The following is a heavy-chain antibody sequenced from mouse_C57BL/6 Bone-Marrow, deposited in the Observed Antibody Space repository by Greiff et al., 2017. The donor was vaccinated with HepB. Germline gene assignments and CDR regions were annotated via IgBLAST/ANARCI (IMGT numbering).Heavy chain of an antibody. D-gene: IGHD3-2*02. J-gene: IGHJ4*01. CDR3: ARDGQLRMDY. V-gene: IGHV5-4*01. CDR2: ISDGGSYT. Sequence: DVKLVESGGGLVKPGGSLKLSCAASGFTFSSYAMSWVRQTPEKRLEWVATISDGGSYTYYPDNVKGRFTISRDNAKNNLYLQMSHLKSEDTAMYYCARDGQLRMDYWGQGTSVTVSS. CDR1: GFTFSSYA.